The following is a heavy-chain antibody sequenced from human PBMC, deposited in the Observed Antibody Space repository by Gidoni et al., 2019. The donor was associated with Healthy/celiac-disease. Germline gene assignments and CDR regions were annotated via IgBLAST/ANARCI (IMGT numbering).Heavy chain of an antibody. Sequence: QVQLQQSGPGLVKPSQTRSLTCAISGDSVPSNSAAWNWIRPSPSRGLEWLGRTYFRSKWYNVYALTVKSRIIINPDTSKNQFSLQLNSVTPEDTAVYYCARGYRYGFDYWGQGTLVTVSS. CDR3: ARGYRYGFDY. CDR1: GDSVPSNSAA. V-gene: IGHV6-1*01. J-gene: IGHJ4*02. CDR2: TYFRSKWYN. D-gene: IGHD5-18*01.